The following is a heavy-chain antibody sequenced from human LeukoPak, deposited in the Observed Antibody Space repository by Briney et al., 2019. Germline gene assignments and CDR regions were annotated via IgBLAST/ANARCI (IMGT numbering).Heavy chain of an antibody. J-gene: IGHJ4*02. CDR2: IYYSGST. D-gene: IGHD5-18*01. CDR3: ARRSYGYSRCFDY. CDR1: GGSISSSSYY. Sequence: PSETLSLTCTVSGGSISSSSYYWGWIRQPPGKGLEWIGSIYYSGSTYYNPSLKSRVTISVDTSKNQFSLKLSSVTAADTAVYYCARRSYGYSRCFDYWGQGTLVTVSS. V-gene: IGHV4-39*01.